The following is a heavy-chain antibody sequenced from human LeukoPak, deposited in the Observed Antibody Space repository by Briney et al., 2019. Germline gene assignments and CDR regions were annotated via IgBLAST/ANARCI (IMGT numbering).Heavy chain of an antibody. D-gene: IGHD5-18*01. CDR2: ISGSGGST. J-gene: IGHJ4*02. V-gene: IGHV3-23*01. CDR1: GFTFSSYA. CDR3: AKDVDTAMVTFDY. Sequence: PGGSLRLSCAPSGFTFSSYAMSGVPQAPGKGLEWVSAISGSGGSTYYADSVKGRFTISRDNSKNTLYLQMNSLRAEDTAVYYCAKDVDTAMVTFDYWGQGTLVTVSS.